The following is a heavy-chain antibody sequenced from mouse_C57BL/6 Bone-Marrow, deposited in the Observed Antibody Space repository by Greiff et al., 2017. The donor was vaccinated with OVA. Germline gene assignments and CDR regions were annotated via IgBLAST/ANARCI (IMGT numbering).Heavy chain of an antibody. CDR1: GFSLTSYG. CDR2: IWSDGST. J-gene: IGHJ1*03. Sequence: VQRVESGPGLVAPSQSLSITCTVSGFSLTSYGVHWVRQPPGKGLEWLVVIWSDGSTTYNSALKSRLSISKDNSKSQVFLKMNSLQTDDTAMYYCARHRDYGSSYGWYFDVWGTGTTVTVSS. D-gene: IGHD1-1*01. V-gene: IGHV2-6-1*01. CDR3: ARHRDYGSSYGWYFDV.